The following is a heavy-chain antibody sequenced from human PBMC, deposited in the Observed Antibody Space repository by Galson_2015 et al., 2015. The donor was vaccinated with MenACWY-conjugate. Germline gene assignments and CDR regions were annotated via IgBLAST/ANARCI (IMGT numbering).Heavy chain of an antibody. Sequence: SLSLSCAASGFTFSTYWMSWVRQAPGKWLEWVANIKQARSEKYYVDSVQGRFTISRDNAKNSLYLQMDRLRAEDTAVYYCARLARLLEVPIPMGGFLGMDVWGQGTTGSVS. CDR2: IKQARSEK. J-gene: IGHJ6*02. CDR1: GFTFSTYW. V-gene: IGHV3-7*03. CDR3: ARLARLLEVPIPMGGFLGMDV. D-gene: IGHD2-2*01.